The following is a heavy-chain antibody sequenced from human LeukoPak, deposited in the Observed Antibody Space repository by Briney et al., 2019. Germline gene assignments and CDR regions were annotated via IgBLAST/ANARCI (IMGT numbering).Heavy chain of an antibody. J-gene: IGHJ3*02. CDR1: GFTFSSYW. D-gene: IGHD3-22*01. CDR3: ARDRMSSGYYYAPDLHDAFDI. CDR2: IKQDGSEK. V-gene: IGHV3-7*01. Sequence: GGSLRLSCAASGFTFSSYWMSWVRQAPGKGLEWVANIKQDGSEKYYVDSVKGRFTISRDNAKNSLYLQMNSLRAEDTAVYYCARDRMSSGYYYAPDLHDAFDIWGQGTMVTVSS.